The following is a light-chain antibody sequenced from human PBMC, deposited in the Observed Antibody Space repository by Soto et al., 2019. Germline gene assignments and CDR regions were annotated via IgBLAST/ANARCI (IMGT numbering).Light chain of an antibody. CDR3: ATWDDSLSGVV. J-gene: IGLJ2*01. CDR2: YIN. CDR1: SSNIGTNY. Sequence: QSVLTQPPSASGTPGQRVSISCSGSSSNIGTNYVYWYQKLPGAAPKLLIYYINERPSGVPDRFSGSKSGTSASLAISGLRSEDEADYYCATWDDSLSGVVFGGGTKVTVL. V-gene: IGLV1-47*02.